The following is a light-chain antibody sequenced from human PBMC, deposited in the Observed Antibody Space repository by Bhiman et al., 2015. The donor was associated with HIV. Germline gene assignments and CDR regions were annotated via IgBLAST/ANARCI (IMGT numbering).Light chain of an antibody. Sequence: SYELTQPPSVSVSPGQTASITCSGDKLGDKYACWYQQKPGQSPVLVIYQDSKRPSGIPERFSGSNSGNTATLTISGTQAMDEADYYCQAWDNTAGVFFGGGTKLTVL. CDR3: QAWDNTAGVF. CDR1: KLGDKY. V-gene: IGLV3-1*01. CDR2: QDS. J-gene: IGLJ2*01.